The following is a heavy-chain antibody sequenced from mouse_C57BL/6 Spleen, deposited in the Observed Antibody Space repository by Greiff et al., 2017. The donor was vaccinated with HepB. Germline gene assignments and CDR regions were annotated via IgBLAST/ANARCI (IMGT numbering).Heavy chain of an antibody. D-gene: IGHD4-1*01. V-gene: IGHV3-6*01. Sequence: ESGPGLVKPSQSLSLTCSVTGYSITSGYYWNWIRQFPGNKLEWMGYISYDGSNNYNPSLKNRISITRDTSKNQFFLTLNSVTTEDTATYYCARERTGTGFFDYWGQGTTLTVSS. CDR2: ISYDGSN. CDR3: ARERTGTGFFDY. CDR1: GYSITSGYY. J-gene: IGHJ2*01.